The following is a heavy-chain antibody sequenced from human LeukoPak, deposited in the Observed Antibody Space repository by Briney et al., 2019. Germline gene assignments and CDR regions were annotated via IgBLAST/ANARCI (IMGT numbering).Heavy chain of an antibody. J-gene: IGHJ4*02. CDR1: GISLSNYA. CDR3: AKRGVVIRGILVIGYHQEAYHYDF. CDR2: ISERGSST. Sequence: GGSLGLSCVVSGISLSNYAMTWVRQAPGKGLEWVSYISERGSSTTYADSVKGRFTISRDTSLNTLYLQMNNLRAEDTAVYFCAKRGVVIRGILVIGYHQEAYHYDFWGQGVLVTVSS. V-gene: IGHV3-23*01. D-gene: IGHD3-10*01.